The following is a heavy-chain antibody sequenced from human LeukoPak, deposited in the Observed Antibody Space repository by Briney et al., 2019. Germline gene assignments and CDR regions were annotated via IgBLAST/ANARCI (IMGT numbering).Heavy chain of an antibody. V-gene: IGHV4-31*03. CDR3: ARGRVVVAATTRVFDY. CDR2: IYYSGST. CDR1: GGSISSGGYY. Sequence: PSETLSLTCTVSGGSISSGGYYWSWIRPHPGKGLEWIGYIYYSGSTYYNPSLKSRVTISVDTSKNQFSLKLSSVTAADTAVYYCARGRVVVAATTRVFDYWGQGTLVTVSS. J-gene: IGHJ4*02. D-gene: IGHD2-15*01.